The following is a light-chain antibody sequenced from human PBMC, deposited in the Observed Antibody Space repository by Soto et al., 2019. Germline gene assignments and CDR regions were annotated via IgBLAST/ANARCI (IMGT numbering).Light chain of an antibody. CDR1: QGISSY. CDR2: AAS. V-gene: IGKV1-9*01. J-gene: IGKJ1*01. CDR3: QQLNSYPRWT. Sequence: DIQMTQSPSSLSASVGDRFTITCRASQGISSYLAWYQQKPGKAPKLLIYAASTLQSGVPSRFSGSGSGTEFTLTISSLQPEDFATYYCQQLNSYPRWTFGQGTKVDIK.